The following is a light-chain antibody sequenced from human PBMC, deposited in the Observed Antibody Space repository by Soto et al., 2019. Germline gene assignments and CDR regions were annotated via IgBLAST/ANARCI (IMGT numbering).Light chain of an antibody. CDR3: MQALQTPLT. CDR1: QSLLHSDGKSY. V-gene: IGKV2-28*01. Sequence: DIVMTQSPLSLPVTPGEPASISCRSSQSLLHSDGKSYLDWYLQKPGQSPQLLIYLGLNRASGVPDRFSGSRSGTDFKLEISRVEAEDVGVYYCMQALQTPLTFGGGTKVEI. J-gene: IGKJ4*01. CDR2: LGL.